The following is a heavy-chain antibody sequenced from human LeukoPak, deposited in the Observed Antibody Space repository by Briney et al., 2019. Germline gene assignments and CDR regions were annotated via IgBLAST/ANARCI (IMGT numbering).Heavy chain of an antibody. CDR2: IYYSGST. CDR3: ARLPGDWFDP. J-gene: IGHJ5*02. Sequence: SETLSLTCTVSGGSISGSSYYWGWIRQPPGKGLEWIGSIYYSGSTYYNPSLKSRVTISVDTSKNQFSLKLSSVTAADTAVYYCARLPGDWFDPWGQGTLVTVSS. V-gene: IGHV4-39*01. D-gene: IGHD3-10*01. CDR1: GGSISGSSYY.